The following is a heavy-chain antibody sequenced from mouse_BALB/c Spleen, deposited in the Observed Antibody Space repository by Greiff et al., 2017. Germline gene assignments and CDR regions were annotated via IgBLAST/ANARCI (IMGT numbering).Heavy chain of an antibody. CDR2: INPYNDGT. V-gene: IGHV1-14*01. CDR1: GYTFTSYV. D-gene: IGHD2-2*01. CDR3: ARYGYDAGYYYAMDY. J-gene: IGHJ4*01. Sequence: VHVKQSGPELVKPGASVKMSCKASGYTFTSYVMHWVKQKPGQGLEWIGYINPYNDGTKYNEKFKGKATLTSDKSSSTAYMELSSLTSEDSAVYYCARYGYDAGYYYAMDYWGQGTSVTVSS.